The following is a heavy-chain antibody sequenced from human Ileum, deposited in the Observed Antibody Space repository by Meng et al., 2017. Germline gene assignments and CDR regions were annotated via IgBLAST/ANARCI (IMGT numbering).Heavy chain of an antibody. Sequence: QVRLKELGPGLVGPSETLPLPCNVSGGSVSSASYYWSWIRQPPGKGLEWIGLIHYSGSRNYNPSLKSRVTMSVDTSKNQVSLRLTSVTAADTAVYYCARFYGSGTFEVHDYWGQGTLVTVSS. J-gene: IGHJ4*02. CDR3: ARFYGSGTFEVHDY. V-gene: IGHV4-61*01. CDR2: IHYSGSR. D-gene: IGHD3-10*01. CDR1: GGSVSSASYY.